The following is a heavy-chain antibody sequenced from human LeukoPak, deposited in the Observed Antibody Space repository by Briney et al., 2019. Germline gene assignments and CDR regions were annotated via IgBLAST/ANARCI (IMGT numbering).Heavy chain of an antibody. CDR3: ASGRLYYDILTGYYPLPPFDY. CDR2: IYYSGST. V-gene: IGHV4-59*08. J-gene: IGHJ4*02. Sequence: SETLSLTCTVSGGSISSYYWSWIRQPPGKGLEWIGYIYYSGSTNYNPSLKSRVTISVDTSKNQFSLKLSSVTAADTAVYYCASGRLYYDILTGYYPLPPFDYWGQGTLVTVSS. CDR1: GGSISSYY. D-gene: IGHD3-9*01.